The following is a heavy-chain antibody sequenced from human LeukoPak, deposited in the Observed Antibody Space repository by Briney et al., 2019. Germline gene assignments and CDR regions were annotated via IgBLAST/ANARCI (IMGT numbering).Heavy chain of an antibody. D-gene: IGHD6-19*01. Sequence: ASVKVSCKVSGYTLTELSMHWVRQAPGKGLEWMGGFDPEDGETIYAQKFQGRVTMTEDTSTDTAYMELSSLRSEDTAVYYCASRVATRYSSGKENWFDPWGQGTLVTVSS. CDR1: GYTLTELS. J-gene: IGHJ5*02. V-gene: IGHV1-24*01. CDR2: FDPEDGET. CDR3: ASRVATRYSSGKENWFDP.